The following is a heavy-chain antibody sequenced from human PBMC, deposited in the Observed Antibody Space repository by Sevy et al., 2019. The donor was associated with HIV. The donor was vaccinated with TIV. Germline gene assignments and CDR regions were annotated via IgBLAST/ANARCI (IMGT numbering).Heavy chain of an antibody. Sequence: SETLSLTCTVSGGSISSYYWSWIRQPPGKGLEWIGDIYYSGSTNYNPSLKSRVTISADTSKNQFALKLSSVTAADTAGYYCARTYIAATYGHFDYWGQGTLVTVSS. V-gene: IGHV4-59*13. J-gene: IGHJ4*02. CDR2: IYYSGST. D-gene: IGHD2-15*01. CDR3: ARTYIAATYGHFDY. CDR1: GGSISSYY.